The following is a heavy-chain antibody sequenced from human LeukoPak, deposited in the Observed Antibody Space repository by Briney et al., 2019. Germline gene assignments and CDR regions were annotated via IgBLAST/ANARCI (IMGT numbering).Heavy chain of an antibody. CDR3: AKDRGPYCGGDCYY. Sequence: GGSLRLSCAASGFTFSSYAMSWVRKAPGKGLEWVSAISGSGGSTYYADSVKGRFTISRDNSKNTLYLQMNSLRAEDTAVYYCAKDRGPYCGGDCYYWGQGTLVTVSS. V-gene: IGHV3-23*01. CDR2: ISGSGGST. CDR1: GFTFSSYA. D-gene: IGHD2-21*02. J-gene: IGHJ4*02.